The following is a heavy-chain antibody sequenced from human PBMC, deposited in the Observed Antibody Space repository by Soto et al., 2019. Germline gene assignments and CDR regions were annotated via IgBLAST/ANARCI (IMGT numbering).Heavy chain of an antibody. CDR2: IYYSGST. J-gene: IGHJ5*02. Sequence: SETLSLTCTVSGGSISSGDYYWSWIRQPPGKGLEWIGYIYYSGSTYYNPSLKSRVTISVDTSKNQFSLKLSSVTAADTAVYYCARAGNSGYSYWFDPWGQGTLVTVSS. D-gene: IGHD5-12*01. V-gene: IGHV4-30-4*01. CDR1: GGSISSGDYY. CDR3: ARAGNSGYSYWFDP.